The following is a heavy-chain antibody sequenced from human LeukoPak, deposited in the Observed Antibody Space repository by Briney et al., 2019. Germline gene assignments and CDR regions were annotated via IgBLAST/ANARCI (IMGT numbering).Heavy chain of an antibody. CDR2: IRYDGSNK. CDR1: GFTFSSYG. V-gene: IGHV3-30*02. D-gene: IGHD3-22*01. Sequence: GGSLRLSCAASGFTFSSYGMHWVRQAPGKGLEWVAFIRYDGSNKYYADSVKGRFTISRDNSKNTLYLQINSLRAEDTAVYYCAKDVWDYYDSSGYYVWGQGTLVTVSS. CDR3: AKDVWDYYDSSGYYV. J-gene: IGHJ4*02.